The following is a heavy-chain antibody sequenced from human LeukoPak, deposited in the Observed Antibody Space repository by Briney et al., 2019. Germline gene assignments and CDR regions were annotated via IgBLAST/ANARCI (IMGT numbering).Heavy chain of an antibody. V-gene: IGHV3-23*01. J-gene: IGHJ4*02. Sequence: GGSLRLSCAASGFTFSNYSMTWVRQAPGKGLEWVSSISGSDTSTYYADSVKGRFTISRDNSKNTLELQMDSLRAEDTAVYYCTKARSASSSSCYNYWGQGILVTVPS. D-gene: IGHD2-2*02. CDR2: ISGSDTST. CDR3: TKARSASSSSCYNY. CDR1: GFTFSNYS.